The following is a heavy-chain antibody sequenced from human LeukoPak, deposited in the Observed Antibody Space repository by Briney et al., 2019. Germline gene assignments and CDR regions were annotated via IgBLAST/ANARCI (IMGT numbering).Heavy chain of an antibody. CDR3: ARGGMITYDVALDY. CDR2: IIPIFGTA. V-gene: IGHV1-69*06. CDR1: GGTFSSYA. Sequence: ASVKVSCKASGGTFSSYAISWVRQAPGQGLEWMGGIIPIFGTANYAQKFQGRVTITADKSTSTAYMELSSLRSEDTAVYYCARGGMITYDVALDYWGQGTLVTVSS. J-gene: IGHJ4*02. D-gene: IGHD3-16*01.